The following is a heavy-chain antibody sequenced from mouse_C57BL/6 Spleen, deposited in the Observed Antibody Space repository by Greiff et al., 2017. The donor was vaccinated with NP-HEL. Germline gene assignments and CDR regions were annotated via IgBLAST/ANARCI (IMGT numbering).Heavy chain of an antibody. CDR1: GYTFTSYW. D-gene: IGHD1-1*01. V-gene: IGHV1-7*01. J-gene: IGHJ4*01. CDR3: AIYYCSSYGYAMDY. Sequence: QVQLQQSGAELAKPGASVKLSCKASGYTFTSYWMHWVKQRPGQGLEWIGYINPSSGYTKYNQKFKDKATLPADKSSSTAYMQLSSLTYEDSAVYYCAIYYCSSYGYAMDYWGQGTSVTVSS. CDR2: INPSSGYT.